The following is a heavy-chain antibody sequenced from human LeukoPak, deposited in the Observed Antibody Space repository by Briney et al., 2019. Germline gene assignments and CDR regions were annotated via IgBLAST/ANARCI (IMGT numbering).Heavy chain of an antibody. CDR3: ARGRGDYNSGYYFDY. CDR1: GFTFSSYS. CDR2: ISSSSSYI. J-gene: IGHJ4*02. V-gene: IGHV3-21*04. D-gene: IGHD4-17*01. Sequence: GGSLRLSCAASGFTFSSYSMNWVRQAPGKGLEGVSSISSSSSYIYYADSVKGRFTISRDNAKNSLYLQMNSLRAEDTAVYYCARGRGDYNSGYYFDYWGQGTLVTVSS.